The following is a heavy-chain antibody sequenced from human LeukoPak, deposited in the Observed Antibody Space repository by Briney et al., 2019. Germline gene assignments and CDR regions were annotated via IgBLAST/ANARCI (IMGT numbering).Heavy chain of an antibody. CDR3: GKTDIYFNPIDY. CDR2: IHRDGRT. J-gene: IGHJ4*02. V-gene: IGHV4-4*02. D-gene: IGHD3-9*01. CDR1: GVSVSSSEW. Sequence: SGTLSLTCAVSGVSVSSSEWWIWVRQPPGQGLEWIGEIHRDGRTRYNPSLKSRVTMSMDYSKNQFSLSVTSVTAADTAIYYCGKTDIYFNPIDYWGPGSLVTVSS.